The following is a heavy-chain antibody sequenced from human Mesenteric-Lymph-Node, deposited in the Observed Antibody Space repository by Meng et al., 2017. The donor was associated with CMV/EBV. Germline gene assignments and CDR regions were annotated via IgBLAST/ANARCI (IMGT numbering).Heavy chain of an antibody. J-gene: IGHJ6*02. Sequence: SETLSLTCTVSGGSFSSGSYYWTWIRQPPGKGLEWIGYIYYSGSTNYNPSLKSRVTISVDTSKNQFSLNLISVTAADTAVYYCSSSIAAAGTVGMDVWGQGTTVTVSS. V-gene: IGHV4-61*01. CDR1: GGSFSSGSYY. CDR2: IYYSGST. D-gene: IGHD6-13*01. CDR3: SSSIAAAGTVGMDV.